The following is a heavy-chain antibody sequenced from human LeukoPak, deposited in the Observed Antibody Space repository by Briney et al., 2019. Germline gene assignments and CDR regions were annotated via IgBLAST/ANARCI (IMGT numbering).Heavy chain of an antibody. Sequence: GGSLRLSCAASGFTFSSHGMSWVRQGPGKGLEWVSGISGSGGDTYYADSVKGRFTISRDNSKNMLYLQMNSLRAEDTAVYYCAKSPYYDSSGYYDYWGQGTLVTVSS. CDR2: ISGSGGDT. D-gene: IGHD3-22*01. J-gene: IGHJ4*02. CDR3: AKSPYYDSSGYYDY. CDR1: GFTFSSHG. V-gene: IGHV3-23*01.